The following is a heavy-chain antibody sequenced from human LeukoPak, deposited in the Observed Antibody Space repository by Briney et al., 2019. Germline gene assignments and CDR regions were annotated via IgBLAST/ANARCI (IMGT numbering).Heavy chain of an antibody. V-gene: IGHV4-39*01. D-gene: IGHD3-9*01. Sequence: SETLSLTCTVSGGSISSSSYSWGWIRQPPGKGLEWIGNIYDSGGTYYNPSLKSRVTMSLDTSKNQFSLKLSPVTAADTAVYYCARDILTGCSWVDWGQGTLVTVSS. CDR3: ARDILTGCSWVD. J-gene: IGHJ4*02. CDR2: IYDSGGT. CDR1: GGSISSSSYS.